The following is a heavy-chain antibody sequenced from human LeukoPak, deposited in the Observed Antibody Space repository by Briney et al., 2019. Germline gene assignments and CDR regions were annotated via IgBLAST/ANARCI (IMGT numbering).Heavy chain of an antibody. J-gene: IGHJ4*02. CDR1: GYTFTNYG. Sequence: ASVTVSCTASGYTFTNYGISWVRQAPGQRREWMGWISAYNANTNYAQRLQGRVTMTTDTSTSTAYMELRSLRSDDTAVYFCARDYYSGSYYGDYWGQGTLVTVSS. CDR2: ISAYNANT. D-gene: IGHD1-26*01. CDR3: ARDYYSGSYYGDY. V-gene: IGHV1-18*01.